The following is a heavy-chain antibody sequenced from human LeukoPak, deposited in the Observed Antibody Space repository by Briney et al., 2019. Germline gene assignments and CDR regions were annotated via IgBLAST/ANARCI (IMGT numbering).Heavy chain of an antibody. Sequence: SETLSLTCAVYGGSFSGYYWSWIRQPPGKGLEWIGEINHSGSTNYNPSLQSRVAISVDTSKNQFSLKLSSVTAADTAVYYCARKYYYGSGSYIRSYYYYYYYMDVWGKGTTVTISS. CDR2: INHSGST. D-gene: IGHD3-10*01. CDR3: ARKYYYGSGSYIRSYYYYYYYMDV. CDR1: GGSFSGYY. J-gene: IGHJ6*03. V-gene: IGHV4-34*01.